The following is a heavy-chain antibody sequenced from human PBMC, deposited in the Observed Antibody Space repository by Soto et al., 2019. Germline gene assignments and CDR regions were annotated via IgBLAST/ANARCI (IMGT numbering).Heavy chain of an antibody. Sequence: GGSLRLSCAASGFTFSNYAMHWVRQAPGKGLEWVALTSYDGNNEYYTDSVKGRFTISRDNSKNTPFLQMNSPRPEDTAVYYCAKDKGVFNWATSYFDYWGQGALVTVSS. CDR1: GFTFSNYA. D-gene: IGHD1-1*01. J-gene: IGHJ4*02. V-gene: IGHV3-30*18. CDR3: AKDKGVFNWATSYFDY. CDR2: TSYDGNNE.